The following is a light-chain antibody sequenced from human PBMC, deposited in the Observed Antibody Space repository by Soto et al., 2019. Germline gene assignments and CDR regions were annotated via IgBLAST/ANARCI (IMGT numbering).Light chain of an antibody. CDR2: RNN. V-gene: IGLV1-47*01. Sequence: VLTQPPSASGTPGQRVTISCSGSRSNIGSNYVSWYQQLPGTAPKLLIYRNNQRPSGVPDRFSGSESGTSASLVISGLRSEDEADYYCATWDDSLSGPVFGGGTKLTVL. CDR1: RSNIGSNY. CDR3: ATWDDSLSGPV. J-gene: IGLJ2*01.